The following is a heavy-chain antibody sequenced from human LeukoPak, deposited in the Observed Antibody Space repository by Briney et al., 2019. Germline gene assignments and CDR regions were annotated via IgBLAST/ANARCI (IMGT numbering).Heavy chain of an antibody. CDR1: GYTLTELS. D-gene: IGHD6-19*01. CDR2: FDPEDGET. Sequence: ASVKVSCKVSGYTLTELSMHWVRQAPGKGLEWMGGFDPEDGETIYAQKFQGRVTMTEDTSADTAYMELSSLRSEDTAAYYCATYKFAAVAVNFDYWGQGTLVTVSS. CDR3: ATYKFAAVAVNFDY. V-gene: IGHV1-24*01. J-gene: IGHJ4*02.